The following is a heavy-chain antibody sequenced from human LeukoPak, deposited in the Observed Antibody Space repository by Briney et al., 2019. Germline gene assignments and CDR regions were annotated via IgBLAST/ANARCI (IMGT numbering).Heavy chain of an antibody. CDR3: AKVYYDYIWGSGRGFDY. J-gene: IGHJ4*02. CDR1: GFTFSSYG. V-gene: IGHV3-23*01. CDR2: IGGSGSST. Sequence: GGSLRLSCAASGFTFSSYGMSWVRQAPGKGLEWVSAIGGSGSSTYYADSVKGRFTISRDNSKNTMFLQMNSLRADDTAVYYCAKVYYDYIWGSGRGFDYWGQGTLVTVSS. D-gene: IGHD3-16*01.